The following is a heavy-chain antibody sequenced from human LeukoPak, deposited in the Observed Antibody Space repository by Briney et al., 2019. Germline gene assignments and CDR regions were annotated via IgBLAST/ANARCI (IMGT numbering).Heavy chain of an antibody. CDR1: GYTFTNYY. CDR2: INPSGGST. V-gene: IGHV1-46*01. J-gene: IGHJ4*02. Sequence: ASVKVSCKASGYTFTNYYMHWVRQAPGPGLEWMGMINPSGGSTMYAQKFQGRATMTRDTSTSTVYMELSSLRSDDTAVYYCAVDYGDLEGSFDYWGQGTLVTVSS. CDR3: AVDYGDLEGSFDY. D-gene: IGHD4-17*01.